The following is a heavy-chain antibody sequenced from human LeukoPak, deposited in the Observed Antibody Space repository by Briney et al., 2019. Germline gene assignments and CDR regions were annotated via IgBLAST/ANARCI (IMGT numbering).Heavy chain of an antibody. D-gene: IGHD2-15*01. Sequence: PGGSLRLSCAASGFTFSSYWMSWVRQAPGKGLEWVANIKQDGSEKYYVDSVKGRFTISRDNAKNSLYLQMNSLRAEDTAVYYCARDSRWLTFPNWFDPWGQGTLVTVSS. V-gene: IGHV3-7*01. J-gene: IGHJ5*02. CDR3: ARDSRWLTFPNWFDP. CDR2: IKQDGSEK. CDR1: GFTFSSYW.